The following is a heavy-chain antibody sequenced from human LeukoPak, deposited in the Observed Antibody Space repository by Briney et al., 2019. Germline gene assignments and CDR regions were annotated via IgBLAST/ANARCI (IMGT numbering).Heavy chain of an antibody. D-gene: IGHD3-16*02. CDR2: ISWNSGSI. V-gene: IGHV3-9*01. CDR1: GFTFDDYA. J-gene: IGHJ4*02. Sequence: GGSLRLSCAASGFTFDDYAMHWVRQAPGKGLEWVSGISWNSGSIGYADSVKGRFTISRDNAKNSLYLQMNSLRAEDTALYYCAKDPRRYPYYFDYWGQGTLVTVSS. CDR3: AKDPRRYPYYFDY.